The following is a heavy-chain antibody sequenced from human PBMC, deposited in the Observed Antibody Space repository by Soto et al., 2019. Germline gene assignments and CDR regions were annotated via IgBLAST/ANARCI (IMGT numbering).Heavy chain of an antibody. CDR1: GGSISSSNW. CDR2: IYHSGST. J-gene: IGHJ4*02. D-gene: IGHD6-13*01. CDR3: VRIVAAGTNFDY. Sequence: QVQLQESGPGLVKPSGTLSLTCAVSGGSISSSNWWCWVRQPPGKGLEWIGEIYHSGSTKYNPSLKSRGTISVDKSKNQFSLKLSSVTAADTAVYYCVRIVAAGTNFDYWGQGNLVTVS. V-gene: IGHV4-4*02.